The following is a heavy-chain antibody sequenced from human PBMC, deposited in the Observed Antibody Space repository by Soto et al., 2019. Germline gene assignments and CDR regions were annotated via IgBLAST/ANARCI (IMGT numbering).Heavy chain of an antibody. J-gene: IGHJ6*03. CDR3: ARVVVPAAKYYMDV. V-gene: IGHV1-69*13. Sequence: SVKVSCKASGGTFSSYAISWVRQAPGQGLEWMGGIIPIFGTANYAQKFQGRVTMTADESTSTVYMELSSLRSEDTAVYYCARVVVPAAKYYMDVWGKGTTVTVSS. D-gene: IGHD2-2*01. CDR2: IIPIFGTA. CDR1: GGTFSSYA.